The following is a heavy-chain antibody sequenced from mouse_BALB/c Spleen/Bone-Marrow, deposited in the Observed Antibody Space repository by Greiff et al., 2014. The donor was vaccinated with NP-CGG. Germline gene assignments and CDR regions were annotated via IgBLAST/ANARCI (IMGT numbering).Heavy chain of an antibody. D-gene: IGHD2-2*01. V-gene: IGHV1-80*01. CDR2: IYPGDGDT. J-gene: IGHJ4*01. Sequence: VQVVESGAELVRPGSSVKISCKASGYAFSSYWMSWVKQRPGQGLEWIGQIYPGDGDTNYNGKFKGKATLTADKSSSTAYMQLSSLTSEDSAVYFCARWLPAMDYWGQGTSATVSS. CDR3: ARWLPAMDY. CDR1: GYAFSSYW.